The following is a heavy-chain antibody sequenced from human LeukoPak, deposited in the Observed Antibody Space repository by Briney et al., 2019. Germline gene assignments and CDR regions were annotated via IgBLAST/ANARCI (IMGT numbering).Heavy chain of an antibody. CDR3: ARYSSGLIGWFDP. CDR2: IYYSGST. V-gene: IGHV4-59*01. CDR1: GGSISSYY. J-gene: IGHJ5*02. D-gene: IGHD6-19*01. Sequence: PSETLSLTCTVSGGSISSYYWSWIRQPPGKGLEWIGYIYYSGSTNYNPSLKSRVTISVDTSKNQFSLKLSSVTAADTAVYYCARYSSGLIGWFDPWGQGTLVTVSS.